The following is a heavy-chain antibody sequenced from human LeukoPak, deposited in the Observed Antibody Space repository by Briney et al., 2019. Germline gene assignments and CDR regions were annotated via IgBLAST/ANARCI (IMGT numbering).Heavy chain of an antibody. V-gene: IGHV1-69*05. D-gene: IGHD3-22*01. Sequence: SVKVSCKASGGTFSSYAISWVRQAPGQGLEWMGGIIPIFGTANYAQKFQGGVTITTDESTSTAYMELSSLRSEDTAVYYCASPYYDSSGYAPAVDAFDIWGQGTMVTVSS. CDR2: IIPIFGTA. CDR1: GGTFSSYA. J-gene: IGHJ3*02. CDR3: ASPYYDSSGYAPAVDAFDI.